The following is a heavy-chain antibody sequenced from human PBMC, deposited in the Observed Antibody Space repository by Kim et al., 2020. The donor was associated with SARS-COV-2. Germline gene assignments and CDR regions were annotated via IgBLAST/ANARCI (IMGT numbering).Heavy chain of an antibody. D-gene: IGHD3-10*01. J-gene: IGHJ4*02. CDR2: IKSKTDGGTT. CDR3: TTATRPLLLLWFGELGFDY. V-gene: IGHV3-15*01. CDR1: GFTFSNAW. Sequence: GGSLRLSCAASGFTFSNAWMSWVRQAPGKGLEWVGRIKSKTDGGTTDYAAPVKGRFTISRDDSKNTLYLQMNSLKTEDTAVYYCTTATRPLLLLWFGELGFDYWGQGTLVTVSS.